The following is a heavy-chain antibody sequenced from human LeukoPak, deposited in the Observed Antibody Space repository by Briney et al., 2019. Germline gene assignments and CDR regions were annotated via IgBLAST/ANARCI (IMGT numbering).Heavy chain of an antibody. CDR1: GYTFTGYY. V-gene: IGHV1-2*04. CDR3: ARGELNTAAGTDY. D-gene: IGHD6-13*01. CDR2: INPNSGGT. J-gene: IGHJ4*02. Sequence: WASVKVSCKASGYTFTGYYMHWVRQAPGQGLEWMGWINPNSGGTNYAQKFQGWVTMTRDTSISTAYMELSRLRSDDTAVYYCARGELNTAAGTDYWGQGTLVTVSS.